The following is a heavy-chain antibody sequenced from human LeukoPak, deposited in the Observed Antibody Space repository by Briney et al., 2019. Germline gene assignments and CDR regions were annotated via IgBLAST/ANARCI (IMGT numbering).Heavy chain of an antibody. V-gene: IGHV4-39*01. D-gene: IGHD4-23*01. CDR1: GGSISSSSYY. J-gene: IGHJ4*02. Sequence: SETLSLTCTVSGGSISSSSYYWGWIHQPPGKGLEWIGSIYYSGSTYYNPSLKSRVTISVDTSKNQFSLKLSSVTAADTAVYYCASVFPGDGGNPNFDYWGQGTLVTVSS. CDR3: ASVFPGDGGNPNFDY. CDR2: IYYSGST.